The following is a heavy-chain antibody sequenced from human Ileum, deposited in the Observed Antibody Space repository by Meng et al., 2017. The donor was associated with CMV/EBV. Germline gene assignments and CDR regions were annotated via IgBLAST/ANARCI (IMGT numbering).Heavy chain of an antibody. V-gene: IGHV3-7*01. CDR1: GFTFSSYW. J-gene: IGHJ4*02. Sequence: GESLKISCAASGFTFSSYWMSWVRQAPGKGLEWVANIKQEGSEKYYAESVKGRFTISRDDAKNSVYLQMNSPRVEDTAVYYCARDGIDYWGQGTLVTVSS. CDR2: IKQEGSEK. D-gene: IGHD1-1*01. CDR3: ARDGIDY.